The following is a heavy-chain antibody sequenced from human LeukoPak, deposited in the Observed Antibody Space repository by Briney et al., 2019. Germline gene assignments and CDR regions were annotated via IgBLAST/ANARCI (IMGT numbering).Heavy chain of an antibody. V-gene: IGHV4-34*01. CDR3: ARGYCSGGSCRYYYYYYYMDV. CDR1: GGSFSGYY. D-gene: IGHD2-15*01. J-gene: IGHJ6*03. CDR2: INHSGST. Sequence: SETLSLTCAVYGGSFSGYYWSWIRQPPGKGLEWIGEINHSGSTNYNPSLKSRVTMSVDTSKNQFSLKLSSVTAADTAVYYCARGYCSGGSCRYYYYYYYMDVWGKGTTVTVSS.